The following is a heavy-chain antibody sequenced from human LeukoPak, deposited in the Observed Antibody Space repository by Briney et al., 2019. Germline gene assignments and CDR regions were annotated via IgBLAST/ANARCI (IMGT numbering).Heavy chain of an antibody. J-gene: IGHJ4*02. CDR3: ASHCSSTSCYRVFDY. Sequence: PGGSLRLSCAASGFTFDDYDMSWVRQMPGKGLEWMGRIDPSDSYTNYSPSFQGHVTISADKSISTAYLQWSSLKASDTAMYYCASHCSSTSCYRVFDYWGQGTLVTVSS. D-gene: IGHD2-2*01. CDR1: GFTFDDYD. CDR2: IDPSDSYT. V-gene: IGHV5-10-1*01.